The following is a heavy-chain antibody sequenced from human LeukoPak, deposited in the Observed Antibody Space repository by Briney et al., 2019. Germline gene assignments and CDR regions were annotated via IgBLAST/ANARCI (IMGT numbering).Heavy chain of an antibody. D-gene: IGHD4-11*01. CDR2: INHSGST. V-gene: IGHV4-34*01. Sequence: SETLSLTCAVYGGSFSGYYWSWIRQPPGKGLEWIGEINHSGSTNYNPSLKSRVTISVDTSKNQFSLKLTSVTAADTAVYYCAREKMTTITTIDYWGQGTLVTVSS. J-gene: IGHJ4*02. CDR3: AREKMTTITTIDY. CDR1: GGSFSGYY.